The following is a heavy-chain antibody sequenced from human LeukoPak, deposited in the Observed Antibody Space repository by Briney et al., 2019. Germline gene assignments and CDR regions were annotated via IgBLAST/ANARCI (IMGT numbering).Heavy chain of an antibody. CDR1: GGSISSYF. J-gene: IGHJ4*02. CDR3: ARDRFGDLNYFDY. V-gene: IGHV4-4*07. D-gene: IGHD3-3*01. Sequence: SETLSLTCTVSGGSISSYFWSWIRQPAGKGLEWIGRIYTSGSTNYNPSLKSRVTISADKSTNQFSLKLSSVTAADTAVYHCARDRFGDLNYFDYWGQGTLVTVSS. CDR2: IYTSGST.